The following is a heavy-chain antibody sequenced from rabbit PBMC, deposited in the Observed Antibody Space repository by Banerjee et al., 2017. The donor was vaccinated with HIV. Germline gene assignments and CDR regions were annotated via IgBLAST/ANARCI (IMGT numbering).Heavy chain of an antibody. D-gene: IGHD8-1*01. V-gene: IGHV1S45*01. CDR3: ARSNGDNSYYSNL. J-gene: IGHJ4*01. Sequence: QQQLEESGGGLVKPGGTLTLTCKASGFSFSSSNYMCWVRQAPGKGLEWIACIYVGSTGSTYYASWVNGRFTISKTSSTTVTLQMTSLTAADTATYFCARSNGDNSYYSNLWGPGTLVTVS. CDR2: IYVGSTGST. CDR1: GFSFSSSNY.